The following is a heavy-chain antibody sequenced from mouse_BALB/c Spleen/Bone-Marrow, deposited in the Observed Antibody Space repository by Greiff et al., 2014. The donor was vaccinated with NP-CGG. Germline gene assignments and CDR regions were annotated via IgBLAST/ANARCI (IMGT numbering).Heavy chain of an antibody. CDR2: IHYSGST. Sequence: EVQRVESGPVLVKPSQSLSLTCTVTAYSITSGYGWHWIRQFPGNKLEWMGYIHYSGSTHYIPSLKSRISITRDTSKNQFFLQLNSETTEDTATYYCAREARTTARFAYWGQGTLVTVSA. D-gene: IGHD1-2*01. CDR3: AREARTTARFAY. V-gene: IGHV3-1*02. J-gene: IGHJ3*01. CDR1: AYSITSGYG.